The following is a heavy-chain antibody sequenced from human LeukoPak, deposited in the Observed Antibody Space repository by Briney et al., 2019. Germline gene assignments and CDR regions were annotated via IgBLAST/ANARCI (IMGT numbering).Heavy chain of an antibody. D-gene: IGHD5-12*01. CDR1: GGTFTSYA. J-gene: IGHJ4*02. CDR2: IIPIFGTA. V-gene: IGHV1-69*01. CDR3: AGALPGYSGYGLD. Sequence: VASVKVSCKASGGTFTSYAISWVRQAPGQGLEWMGGIIPIFGTANYAQKFQGRVTITADESTSTAYMELSSLRSEDTAVYYCAGALPGYSGYGLDWGQGTLVTVSS.